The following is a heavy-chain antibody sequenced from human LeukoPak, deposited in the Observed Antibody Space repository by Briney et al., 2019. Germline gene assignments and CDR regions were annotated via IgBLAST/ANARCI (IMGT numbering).Heavy chain of an antibody. D-gene: IGHD6-13*01. J-gene: IGHJ3*02. CDR1: GFTFSSYG. CDR3: EEDHGGIAI. V-gene: IGHV3-30*18. CDR2: ISYDGSNK. Sequence: TGGSLRLSCAASGFTFSSYGMHWVRQAPGKGLEWVAVISYDGSNKYYADSVKGRFTISRDNSKNTLYLQMNSLRAEDTAVYYCEEDHGGIAIWGQGTMVTVSS.